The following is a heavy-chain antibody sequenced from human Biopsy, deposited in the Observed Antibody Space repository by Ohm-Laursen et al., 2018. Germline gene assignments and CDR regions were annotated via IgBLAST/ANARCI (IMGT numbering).Heavy chain of an antibody. CDR2: IFYRGST. Sequence: TLSLTCIVSGGSISNNNYYWGWIRQPPGKGPEWIGSIFYRGSTHYKPSLKSRVNISVDTSKNQFSLKLNSVTAADTAVYYCARDYDTSGYYYVSWGQGTLVTVSS. D-gene: IGHD3-22*01. CDR3: ARDYDTSGYYYVS. CDR1: GGSISNNNYY. V-gene: IGHV4-39*01. J-gene: IGHJ5*02.